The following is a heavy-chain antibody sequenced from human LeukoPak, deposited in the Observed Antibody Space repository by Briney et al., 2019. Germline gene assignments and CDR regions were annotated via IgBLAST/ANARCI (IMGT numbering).Heavy chain of an antibody. CDR3: ARDYDILTDAFDI. CDR2: INPNSGGT. D-gene: IGHD3-9*01. V-gene: IGHV1-2*02. Sequence: ASVKVSCKASGYTFTCYYMHWVRQAPGQGLEWMGWINPNSGGTNYAQKFQGRVTMTRDTSISTAYMELSRLRSDDTDVYYCARDYDILTDAFDIWGQGTMVTVSS. J-gene: IGHJ3*02. CDR1: GYTFTCYY.